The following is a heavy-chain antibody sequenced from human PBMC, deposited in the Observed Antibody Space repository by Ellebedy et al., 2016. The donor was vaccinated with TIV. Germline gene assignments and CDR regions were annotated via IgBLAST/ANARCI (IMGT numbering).Heavy chain of an antibody. Sequence: GGSLRLXXAASGFTFSSYAMTRVRQAPGKGLEWVSSLSDSGGSTYYADSVKGRFTTSRDNSKNTVYLQMNSLRAEDTAVYYCAKLGQLLEYYYYYGMDVWGQGTTVTVSS. V-gene: IGHV3-23*01. CDR2: LSDSGGST. D-gene: IGHD2-2*01. CDR1: GFTFSSYA. CDR3: AKLGQLLEYYYYYGMDV. J-gene: IGHJ6*02.